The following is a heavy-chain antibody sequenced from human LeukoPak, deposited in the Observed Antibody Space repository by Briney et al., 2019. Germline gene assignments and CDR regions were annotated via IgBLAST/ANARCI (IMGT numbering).Heavy chain of an antibody. CDR3: AKWDDDYGDYEYFQH. D-gene: IGHD4-17*01. Sequence: GGSLRLSCAASGFXLSSYSINWVRQAPGKGLEWVSAISGSGGSTYYADSVKGRFTISRDNSKNTLYLQMNSLRAEDTAVYYCAKWDDDYGDYEYFQHWGQGTLVTVSS. J-gene: IGHJ1*01. CDR1: GFXLSSYS. V-gene: IGHV3-23*01. CDR2: ISGSGGST.